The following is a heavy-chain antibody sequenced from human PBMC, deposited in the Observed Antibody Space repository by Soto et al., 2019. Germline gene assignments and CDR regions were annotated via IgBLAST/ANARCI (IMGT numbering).Heavy chain of an antibody. CDR3: ARDRDYDSSGYYSPVAFDI. CDR1: GITFSKYC. V-gene: IGHV3-33*08. CDR2: IWYDGSNK. D-gene: IGHD3-22*01. Sequence: GALGLSWAAAGITFSKYCMHLGRQGPGKGVGGVAVIWYDGSNKYYADSVKGRFTISRDNSKNTLYLQMNSLRAEDTAVYYCARDRDYDSSGYYSPVAFDIWGQGTMVTVSS. J-gene: IGHJ3*02.